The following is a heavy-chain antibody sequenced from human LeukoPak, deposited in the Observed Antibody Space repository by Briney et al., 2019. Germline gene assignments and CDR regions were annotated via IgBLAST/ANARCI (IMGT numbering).Heavy chain of an antibody. CDR3: ARDPKDSSGYYWPPDY. CDR2: IYYSGST. J-gene: IGHJ4*02. CDR1: GGSISSSSYY. Sequence: SETLSLTCTVSGGSISSSSYYWGWIRQPPGKGLEWIGSIYYSGSTYYNPSLKSRVTISVDTSKNQFSLKLSSVTAADTAVYYCARDPKDSSGYYWPPDYWGQGTLVTVSS. V-gene: IGHV4-39*07. D-gene: IGHD3-22*01.